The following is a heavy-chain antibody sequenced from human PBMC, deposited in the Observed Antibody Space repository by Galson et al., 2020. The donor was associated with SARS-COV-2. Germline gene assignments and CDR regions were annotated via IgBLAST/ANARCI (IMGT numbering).Heavy chain of an antibody. V-gene: IGHV6-1*01. Sequence: SQTLSLTCAISGDSVSSNTWNWVRQSPSRGLEWLGRTYYRSKWYNDYAVSVKSRITINPDTSKNQFSLQLNSVTPEDTAIYDFVRGGWSSRSLDGRRSNWFAPWGQGTLVTVSS. D-gene: IGHD6-13*01. J-gene: IGHJ5*02. CDR2: TYYRSKWYN. CDR3: VRGGWSSRSLDGRRSNWFAP. CDR1: GDSVSSNT.